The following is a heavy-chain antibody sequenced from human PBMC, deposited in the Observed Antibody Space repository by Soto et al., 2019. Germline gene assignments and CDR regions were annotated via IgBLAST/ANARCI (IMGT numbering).Heavy chain of an antibody. CDR1: GFTFISYA. CDR3: AKDLKCGGDCYWY. J-gene: IGHJ4*02. CDR2: ISGSGGST. D-gene: IGHD2-21*02. Sequence: PWLSLRLSCTASGFTFISYAMSWVRQAPGKGLEWVSAISGSGGSTYYADSVKGRFTISRDNSKNTLYLQMNSLRAEDTAVYYCAKDLKCGGDCYWYWGQGTLVTVSS. V-gene: IGHV3-23*01.